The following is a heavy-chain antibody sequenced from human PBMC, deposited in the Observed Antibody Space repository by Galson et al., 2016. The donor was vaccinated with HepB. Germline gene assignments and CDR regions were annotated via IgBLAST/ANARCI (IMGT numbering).Heavy chain of an antibody. D-gene: IGHD5-18*01. CDR3: AKAIQLWGFYYFDY. V-gene: IGHV3-23*01. Sequence: SLRLSCAASGFTFSNSAMSWVRQAPGKGLEWVSIITDSGHDTYYADPLKGRFTISRDNSRNTMYLQMNGLRAEDTAVYYCAKAIQLWGFYYFDYWGQGTLVTVSS. CDR2: ITDSGHDT. CDR1: GFTFSNSA. J-gene: IGHJ4*02.